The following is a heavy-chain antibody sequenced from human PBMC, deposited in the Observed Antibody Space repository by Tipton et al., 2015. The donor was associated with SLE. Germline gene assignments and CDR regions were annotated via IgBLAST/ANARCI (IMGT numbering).Heavy chain of an antibody. J-gene: IGHJ4*02. V-gene: IGHV3-30*18. CDR1: GFTFSSYG. CDR2: ISYDGSNK. CDR3: AKGGDDSSNYQFYYFDY. D-gene: IGHD3-22*01. Sequence: SLRLSCAASGFTFSSYGMHWVRQAPGKGLEWVAVISYDGSNKYYAESVKGRFTISRDNSKNTLYLQMNSLRAEDTAVYYCAKGGDDSSNYQFYYFDYWGQGTLVTVSS.